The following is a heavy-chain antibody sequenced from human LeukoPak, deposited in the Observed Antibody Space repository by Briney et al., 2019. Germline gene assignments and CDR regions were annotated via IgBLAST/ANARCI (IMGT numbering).Heavy chain of an antibody. J-gene: IGHJ4*02. Sequence: ASVKVSCKASGYTFTSYGITWVRQAPGQGLEWMGWISTYNGNTNYAQNLQGRVTMTADTSTSTAYMELRSLISDDTAVYYCARGRGSTSRYWGQGTQVTVSS. CDR3: ARGRGSTSRY. D-gene: IGHD5-12*01. V-gene: IGHV1-18*01. CDR2: ISTYNGNT. CDR1: GYTFTSYG.